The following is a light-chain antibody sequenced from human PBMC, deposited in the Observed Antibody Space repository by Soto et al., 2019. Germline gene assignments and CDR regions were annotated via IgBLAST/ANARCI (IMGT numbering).Light chain of an antibody. V-gene: IGKV3-15*01. CDR2: SAS. CDR3: QQYYMWPPV. Sequence: EIVVKESPATVSVYPGQRVTLSCRASESVRSDLAWYRQKPGQAPRLLIYSASTRATGIPARFSGSGSGTDFTLTISTLQSEDFAVYYCQQYYMWPPVFGQGTNVDI. CDR1: ESVRSD. J-gene: IGKJ3*01.